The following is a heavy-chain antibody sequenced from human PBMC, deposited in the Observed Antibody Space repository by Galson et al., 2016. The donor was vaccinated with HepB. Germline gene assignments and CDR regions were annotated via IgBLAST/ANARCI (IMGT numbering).Heavy chain of an antibody. Sequence: SLRLSCAASGFNFSGSAIHWVRQASGKGLEWVGRIRSKTNNHATAHAASVKGRFIISRDDSKKTAYLHMNSRKTEDTALYYCTTLAAAVTYAFDIWGQGTMVFVSS. D-gene: IGHD6-13*01. V-gene: IGHV3-73*01. CDR2: IRSKTNNHAT. CDR3: TTLAAAVTYAFDI. CDR1: GFNFSGSA. J-gene: IGHJ3*02.